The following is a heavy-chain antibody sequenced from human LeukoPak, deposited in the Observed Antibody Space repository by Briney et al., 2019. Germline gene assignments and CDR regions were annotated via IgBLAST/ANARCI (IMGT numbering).Heavy chain of an antibody. CDR1: GFTFRSYG. CDR2: ISSSGTTK. D-gene: IGHD4-23*01. V-gene: IGHV3-48*03. Sequence: GRSPRLSCVVSGFTFRSYGMHWVRQAPGKGLEWVSYISSSGTTKYYADSVQGRFTISRDNAKNSLYLQMNSLRAEDTAVYYCARDGDYGGYFDYWGQGTLVTVSS. J-gene: IGHJ4*02. CDR3: ARDGDYGGYFDY.